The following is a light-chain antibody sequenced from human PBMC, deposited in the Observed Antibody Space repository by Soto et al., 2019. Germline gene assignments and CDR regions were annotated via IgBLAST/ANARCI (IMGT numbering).Light chain of an antibody. Sequence: QSVLSQPPSASGTPGQRVTISCSGSSSNIGSNTVSWYQQFPGTAPKLLIYFNIQRPSGVPDRFSGSKSGTSASLAISGLQSEDEADYYCAAWDDSLSGYVFGTGTKVTVL. CDR1: SSNIGSNT. CDR2: FNI. J-gene: IGLJ1*01. V-gene: IGLV1-44*01. CDR3: AAWDDSLSGYV.